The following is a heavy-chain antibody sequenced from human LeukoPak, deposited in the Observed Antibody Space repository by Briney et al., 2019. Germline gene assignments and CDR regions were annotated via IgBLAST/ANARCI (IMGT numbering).Heavy chain of an antibody. Sequence: ASVKVSCKASGGTFSSYAISWVRQAPGQGLERMGRIIPTLGIANYAQKFQGRVTITADKSTSTAYMELSSLRSEDTAVYYCARAMGAYLATLNWFDPWGQGTLVTVSS. CDR2: IIPTLGIA. CDR1: GGTFSSYA. J-gene: IGHJ5*02. V-gene: IGHV1-69*04. D-gene: IGHD1-26*01. CDR3: ARAMGAYLATLNWFDP.